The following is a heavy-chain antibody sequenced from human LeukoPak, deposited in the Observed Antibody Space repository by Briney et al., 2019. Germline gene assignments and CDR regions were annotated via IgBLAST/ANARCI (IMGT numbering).Heavy chain of an antibody. CDR3: ARGLPGIAVAGSDY. J-gene: IGHJ4*02. CDR2: INPNSGGT. D-gene: IGHD6-19*01. CDR1: GYTFTGYY. V-gene: IGHV1-2*02. Sequence: ASVNVSCKASGYTFTGYYMHWVRQAPGQGLEWMGWINPNSGGTNYAQKFQGRVTMTRDTSISTACMELSRLRSDDTAVYYCARGLPGIAVAGSDYWGQGTLVTVSS.